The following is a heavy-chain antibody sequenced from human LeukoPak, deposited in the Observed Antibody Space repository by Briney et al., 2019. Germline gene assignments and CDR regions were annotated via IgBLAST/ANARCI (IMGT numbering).Heavy chain of an antibody. V-gene: IGHV1-18*01. Sequence: GSSVKVSCKASGHTFTSYGISWVRQAPGQGLEWMGWISAYNGNTNYEQKLKGRVTMTTDTSTSPAYMELSSLRSDDTAVYYCARDLMAGSGSQDAIYTQRYNWFDPWGHGTLVTVSS. D-gene: IGHD1-26*01. CDR3: ARDLMAGSGSQDAIYTQRYNWFDP. CDR1: GHTFTSYG. J-gene: IGHJ5*02. CDR2: ISAYNGNT.